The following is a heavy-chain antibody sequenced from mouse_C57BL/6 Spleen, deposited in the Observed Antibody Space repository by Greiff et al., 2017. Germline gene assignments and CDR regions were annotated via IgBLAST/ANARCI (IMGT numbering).Heavy chain of an antibody. V-gene: IGHV5-9-1*02. CDR3: TRGRLNYAMDY. CDR1: GFTFSSYA. J-gene: IGHJ4*01. Sequence: EVMLVESGEGLVKPGGSLKLSCAASGFTFSSYAMSWVRQTPEKRLEWVAYISSGGDYIYYADTVKGRFTISRDNARNTLYLQMSSLKSEDTAMYYCTRGRLNYAMDYWGQGTSVTVSS. D-gene: IGHD1-3*01. CDR2: ISSGGDYI.